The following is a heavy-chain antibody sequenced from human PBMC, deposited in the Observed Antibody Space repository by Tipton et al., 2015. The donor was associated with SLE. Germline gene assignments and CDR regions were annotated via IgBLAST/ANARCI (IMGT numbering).Heavy chain of an antibody. Sequence: TLSLTCTVSGDSISRGTYYWKWMRQSAGKGLEWIGRTFATGGTNYSPSLESRVTISVDTAKNQFSLSLSSVTAADTAIYFCARGVRIQGILDIWGQGTLVTVSS. CDR1: GDSISRGTYY. CDR2: TFATGGT. D-gene: IGHD5-18*01. J-gene: IGHJ3*02. V-gene: IGHV4-61*02. CDR3: ARGVRIQGILDI.